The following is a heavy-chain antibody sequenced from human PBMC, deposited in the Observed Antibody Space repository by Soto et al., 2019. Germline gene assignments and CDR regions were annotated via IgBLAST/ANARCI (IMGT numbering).Heavy chain of an antibody. V-gene: IGHV1-69*08. CDR1: GGTFSSYT. D-gene: IGHD2-2*01. CDR3: ARDIVVVPAATSTRYYYYGMDV. J-gene: IGHJ6*02. Sequence: QVQLVQSGAEVKKPGSSVKVSCKASGGTFSSYTISWVRQAPGQGLEWMGRIIPILGIANYAQKFQGRVTIIKDKYTRTAYMELSRLRSEDTAVYYCARDIVVVPAATSTRYYYYGMDVWGQGTTVTVSS. CDR2: IIPILGIA.